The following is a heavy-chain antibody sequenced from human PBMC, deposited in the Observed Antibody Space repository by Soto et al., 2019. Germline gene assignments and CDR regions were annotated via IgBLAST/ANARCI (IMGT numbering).Heavy chain of an antibody. CDR2: IIPIFGTA. D-gene: IGHD3-16*01. Sequence: VKVSFKASGVTFSSYAISWVRQAPGQGLEWMGGIIPIFGTANYAQKFQGRVTITADESTSTAYMELSSLRSEDTAVYYCARVWRSTTYYYYYYGMDVWGQGTTVTVSS. V-gene: IGHV1-69*13. J-gene: IGHJ6*02. CDR3: ARVWRSTTYYYYYYGMDV. CDR1: GVTFSSYA.